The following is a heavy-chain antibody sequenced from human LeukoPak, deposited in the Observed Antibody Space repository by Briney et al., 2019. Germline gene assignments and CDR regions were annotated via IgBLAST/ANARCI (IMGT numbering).Heavy chain of an antibody. Sequence: SVKVSCKASGGTFSSYAISWVRQAPGQGLEWMGGIIPIFGTANYAQKFQGRVTITADESTSTAYMELSSLRSEDTAVYYCARDSGSAAANAFDIWGQGTMVTVSS. J-gene: IGHJ3*02. CDR3: ARDSGSAAANAFDI. V-gene: IGHV1-69*01. CDR1: GGTFSSYA. CDR2: IIPIFGTA. D-gene: IGHD6-25*01.